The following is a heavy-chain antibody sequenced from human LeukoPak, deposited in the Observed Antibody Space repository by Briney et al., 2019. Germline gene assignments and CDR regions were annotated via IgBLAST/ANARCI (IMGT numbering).Heavy chain of an antibody. J-gene: IGHJ4*02. Sequence: ASVKVSCKVSGYTLTELSMHWVRQAPGKGLEWMGGFDPEYGKTIYAQKFQGRVAMTEDTSTDTASMELSSLRSEDTAVYYCATDLFNYYYDSTQPSGYWGQGTLVTVSS. CDR3: ATDLFNYYYDSTQPSGY. CDR1: GYTLTELS. D-gene: IGHD3-22*01. CDR2: FDPEYGKT. V-gene: IGHV1-24*01.